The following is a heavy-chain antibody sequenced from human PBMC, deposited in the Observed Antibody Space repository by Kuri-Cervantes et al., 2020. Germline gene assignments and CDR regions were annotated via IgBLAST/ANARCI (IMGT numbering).Heavy chain of an antibody. CDR3: ATDSLFLRAEQQLVGLLVD. CDR1: GYTFTSYD. CDR2: MNPNSGNT. D-gene: IGHD6-13*01. J-gene: IGHJ4*02. Sequence: ASVKVSCKASGYTFTSYDINWVRQATGQGLEWMGWMNPNSGNTGYAQKFQGRVTMTEDTSTDTAYMELSSLRSEDTAVYYCATDSLFLRAEQQLVGLLVDWGQGTLVTVSS. V-gene: IGHV1-8*01.